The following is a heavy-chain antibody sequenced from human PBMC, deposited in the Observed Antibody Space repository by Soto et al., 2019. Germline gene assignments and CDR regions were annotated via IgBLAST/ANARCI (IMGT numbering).Heavy chain of an antibody. CDR3: AREVLRTFDY. CDR2: IYYSGST. V-gene: IGHV4-31*03. CDR1: AGSIRSGGNS. Sequence: QVQLQESGPGLVKPSQTLSLTCTVSAGSIRSGGNSWSWIRQHSGKGLEWIGYIYYSGSTYYNPSLQSRLTISLDTSKNQFSLKLSSVTAADTAVYYCAREVLRTFDYWGQGTLVTVSS. J-gene: IGHJ4*02.